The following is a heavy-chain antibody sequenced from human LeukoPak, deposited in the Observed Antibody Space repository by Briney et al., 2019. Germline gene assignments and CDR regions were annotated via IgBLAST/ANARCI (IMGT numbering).Heavy chain of an antibody. CDR1: GGTFSSYV. D-gene: IGHD3-9*01. Sequence: SVKVSCKASGGTFSSYVINWVRQAPGQGLEWMGGILPIFGTAVYAQHFQGRLTITADESTNSAYMELNRLRSDDTAVYYCARAEDQGRYFDWLPGFDPWGQGTLVTVSS. V-gene: IGHV1-69*13. CDR3: ARAEDQGRYFDWLPGFDP. CDR2: ILPIFGTA. J-gene: IGHJ5*02.